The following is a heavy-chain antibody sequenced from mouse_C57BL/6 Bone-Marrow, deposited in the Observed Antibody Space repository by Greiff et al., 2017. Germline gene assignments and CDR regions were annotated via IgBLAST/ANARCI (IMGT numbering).Heavy chain of an antibody. J-gene: IGHJ2*01. D-gene: IGHD1-1*01. V-gene: IGHV1-19*01. CDR2: INPYNGGT. Sequence: VQLQQSGPVLVKPGASVKMSCKASGYTFTDYYMNWVKQSHGKSLEWIGVINPYNGGTSYNQKFKGKATLTVDKSSSTAYMELNSLTSEDSAVYYCARSYYGSSYVASFDDWGKGTTLTVSS. CDR1: GYTFTDYY. CDR3: ARSYYGSSYVASFDD.